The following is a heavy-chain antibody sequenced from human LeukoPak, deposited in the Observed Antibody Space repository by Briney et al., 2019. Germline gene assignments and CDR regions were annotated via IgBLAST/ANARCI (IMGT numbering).Heavy chain of an antibody. CDR2: ISAYNGNT. Sequence: ASVKVSCKASGYTFTNYGISWVRQAPGQGLEWMGWISAYNGNTNYAQKLQGRVTMTTDTSTSTAYMELRSLRSDDTAVYYCARDGRGPYDFWSGYSFDYWGQGTLVTVSS. CDR3: ARDGRGPYDFWSGYSFDY. CDR1: GYTFTNYG. J-gene: IGHJ4*02. V-gene: IGHV1-18*01. D-gene: IGHD3-3*01.